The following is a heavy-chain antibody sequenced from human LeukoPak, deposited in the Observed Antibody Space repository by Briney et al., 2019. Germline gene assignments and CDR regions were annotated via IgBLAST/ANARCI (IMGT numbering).Heavy chain of an antibody. D-gene: IGHD4-17*01. V-gene: IGHV3-30-3*01. CDR3: ASYSTVTLFQH. J-gene: IGHJ1*01. CDR1: GFTFSSYA. CDR2: ISYDGSNK. Sequence: QPGRSLRLSCAASGFTFSSYAMHWVRQAPGKGLEWVAVISYDGSNKYYADSVKGRFTISRDNSKNTLYLQMNSLRAEDTAVYYCASYSTVTLFQHWGQGTLVTVSS.